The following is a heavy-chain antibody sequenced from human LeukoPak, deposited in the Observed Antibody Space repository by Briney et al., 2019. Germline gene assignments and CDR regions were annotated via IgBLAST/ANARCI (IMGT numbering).Heavy chain of an antibody. CDR1: GYTFTSYG. V-gene: IGHV1-18*01. Sequence: ASVKVFCKASGYTFTSYGISWVRQAPGQGLEWMGWISAYNGNTNYAQKLQGRVTMTTDTSTSTAYMELRSLRSDDTAVYYCARGVAARPSFNWFDPWGQGTLVTVSS. CDR3: ARGVAARPSFNWFDP. CDR2: ISAYNGNT. J-gene: IGHJ5*02. D-gene: IGHD6-6*01.